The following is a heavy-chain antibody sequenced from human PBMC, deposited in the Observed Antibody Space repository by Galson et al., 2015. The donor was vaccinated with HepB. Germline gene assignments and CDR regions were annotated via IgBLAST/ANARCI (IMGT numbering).Heavy chain of an antibody. CDR1: GYTFTSYG. J-gene: IGHJ4*02. CDR3: ARSPGSYYSVGADY. Sequence: SVKVSCKASGYTFTSYGISWVRQAPGQGLEWMGWISAYNGNTNYAQKLQGRVNMTTDTSTSTAYMELRSLRSDDTAVYYCARSPGSYYSVGADYWGQGTLVTVSS. V-gene: IGHV1-18*04. D-gene: IGHD1-26*01. CDR2: ISAYNGNT.